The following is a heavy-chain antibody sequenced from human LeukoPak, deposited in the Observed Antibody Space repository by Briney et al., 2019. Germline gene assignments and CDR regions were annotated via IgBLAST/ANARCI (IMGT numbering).Heavy chain of an antibody. V-gene: IGHV4-59*08. CDR1: GGSISSYY. CDR3: ARLNYDILTGYPHHIDY. Sequence: SETLSLTCTVSGGSISSYYWSWIRQPPGKGLEWIGYIYYSGSTNYNPSLKSRVTISVDTSKNQFSLKLSSVTAADTAVYYCARLNYDILTGYPHHIDYWGQGTLVTVSS. J-gene: IGHJ4*02. D-gene: IGHD3-9*01. CDR2: IYYSGST.